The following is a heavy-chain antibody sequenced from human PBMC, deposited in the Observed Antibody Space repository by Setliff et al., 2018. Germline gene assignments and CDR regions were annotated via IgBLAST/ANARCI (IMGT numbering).Heavy chain of an antibody. D-gene: IGHD3-3*01. V-gene: IGHV5-51*01. Sequence: GESLKISCKGSGYSFTNYWIGWVRQMPGKGLEWMGIIYPGDSDARYSPSFQGQVTISADKSISTAYLQWSSLKAPDTAMYYCARQAIFGSDAFDIWGQGTMVTVSS. CDR1: GYSFTNYW. J-gene: IGHJ3*02. CDR3: ARQAIFGSDAFDI. CDR2: IYPGDSDA.